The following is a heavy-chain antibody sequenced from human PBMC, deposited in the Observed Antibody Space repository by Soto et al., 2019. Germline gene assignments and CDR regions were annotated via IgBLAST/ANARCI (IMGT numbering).Heavy chain of an antibody. J-gene: IGHJ4*02. V-gene: IGHV3-23*01. Sequence: EVQLLESGGGLVQPGGSLTLSCAASGFTFSAFALSWVRQAPGEGLEWVSGIVGSGGRTYYADSVKGRFTISRDNSKNTVYLQMSSLIAEDTAMYYCAKDPAGMYSSGWSQSFDFWGQGTQVTVSS. CDR3: AKDPAGMYSSGWSQSFDF. CDR2: IVGSGGRT. CDR1: GFTFSAFA. D-gene: IGHD6-19*01.